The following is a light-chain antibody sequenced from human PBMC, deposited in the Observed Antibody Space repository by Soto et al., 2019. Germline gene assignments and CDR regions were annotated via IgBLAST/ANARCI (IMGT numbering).Light chain of an antibody. Sequence: EMVVTQSPATLSVSPGERATLSCRASQDVSSNLAWYQQKPGQAPSLLIYGASTRATGTPARFSGSGSGTEFTLTISRLQSEDYAVYFCQQYIRLPLTFGGGTKVEI. CDR3: QQYIRLPLT. J-gene: IGKJ4*01. V-gene: IGKV3-15*01. CDR2: GAS. CDR1: QDVSSN.